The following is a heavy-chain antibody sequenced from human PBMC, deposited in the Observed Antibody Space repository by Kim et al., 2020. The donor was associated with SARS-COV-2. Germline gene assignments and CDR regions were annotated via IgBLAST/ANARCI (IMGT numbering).Heavy chain of an antibody. V-gene: IGHV4-30-2*05. CDR3: ARLSYYYDSSGYSPFDY. D-gene: IGHD3-22*01. Sequence: LKRRVTLTVDTSKNQFSLRLSSVTAADTAVYYCARLSYYYDSSGYSPFDYWGQGTLVTVSS. J-gene: IGHJ4*02.